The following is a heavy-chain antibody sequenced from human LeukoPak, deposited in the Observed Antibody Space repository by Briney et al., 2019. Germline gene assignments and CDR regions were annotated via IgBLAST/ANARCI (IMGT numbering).Heavy chain of an antibody. CDR3: ARGGYYDSSGYLSY. J-gene: IGHJ4*02. Sequence: PGGSLRLSCAASGFTVSSNYMSWVRQAPGKGLEWVSVIYSGGSTYYADSVKGRFTISRDNSKNTLYHQMNSLRAEDTAVYYCARGGYYDSSGYLSYWGQGTLVTVSS. CDR2: IYSGGST. D-gene: IGHD3-22*01. V-gene: IGHV3-53*01. CDR1: GFTVSSNY.